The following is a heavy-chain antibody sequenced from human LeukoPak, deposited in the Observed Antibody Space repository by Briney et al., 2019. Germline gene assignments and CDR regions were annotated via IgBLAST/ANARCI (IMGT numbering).Heavy chain of an antibody. CDR2: INPNSGGT. Sequence: ASVKVSCKASGYTFTGYYMHWARQAPGQGLEWMGWINPNSGGTNYAQKFQGRVTMTRDTSISTAYMELSRLRSDDTAVYYCAREVVAATLLDYWGQGTLVTVSS. V-gene: IGHV1-2*02. J-gene: IGHJ4*02. CDR3: AREVVAATLLDY. D-gene: IGHD2-15*01. CDR1: GYTFTGYY.